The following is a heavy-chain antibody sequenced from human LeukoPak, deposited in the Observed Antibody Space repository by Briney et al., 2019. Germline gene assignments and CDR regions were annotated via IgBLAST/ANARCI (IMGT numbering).Heavy chain of an antibody. D-gene: IGHD1-26*01. CDR1: GGSISSGDYY. CDR3: ASPRARGGSYPFDY. J-gene: IGHJ4*02. Sequence: PSQTLSLTCTVSGGSISSGDYYWSWIPQPPGKGLEWIGYIYYIGSTYYNPSLKSRVNISVDTSKNQFSLKLSSVTAADTAVYYCASPRARGGSYPFDYWGQGTLVTVSS. V-gene: IGHV4-30-4*08. CDR2: IYYIGST.